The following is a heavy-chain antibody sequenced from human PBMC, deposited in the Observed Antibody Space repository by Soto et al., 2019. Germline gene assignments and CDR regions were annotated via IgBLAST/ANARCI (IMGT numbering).Heavy chain of an antibody. J-gene: IGHJ6*02. D-gene: IGHD2-2*02. Sequence: SVKVSCKASGGTFTSTAISWVRQAPGQGLEWMGGIIPIFGTANYAQKFQGRVTITADESTSTAYMELSSLRSEDTAVYYCARSVIYCSRTSCYTGYYYYYYGMDVWGQGTTVTVSS. V-gene: IGHV1-69*13. CDR2: IIPIFGTA. CDR1: GGTFTSTA. CDR3: ARSVIYCSRTSCYTGYYYYYYGMDV.